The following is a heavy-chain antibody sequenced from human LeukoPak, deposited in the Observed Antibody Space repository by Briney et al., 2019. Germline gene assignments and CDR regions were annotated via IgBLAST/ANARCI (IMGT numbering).Heavy chain of an antibody. D-gene: IGHD1-26*01. CDR1: GYTFTSYG. CDR3: ARGEAPIVGATGDLFDY. CDR2: ISAYNGNT. Sequence: ASVKVSFKASGYTFTSYGISWVRQAPGQGLEWMGWISAYNGNTNYAQKLQGRVTMTTDTSTSTAYMELRSLRSDDTAVYYCARGEAPIVGATGDLFDYWGQGTLVTVSS. V-gene: IGHV1-18*01. J-gene: IGHJ4*02.